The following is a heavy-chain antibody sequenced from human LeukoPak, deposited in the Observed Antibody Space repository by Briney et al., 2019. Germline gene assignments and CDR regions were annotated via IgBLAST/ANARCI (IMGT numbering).Heavy chain of an antibody. J-gene: IGHJ5*02. V-gene: IGHV4-30-2*01. D-gene: IGHD4-17*01. CDR1: GDSISSGGYF. Sequence: SQTLSLTCAVSGDSISSGGYFWSWNRQPPGKGLEWIGYIYHSGSTYYNPSLKSRVTISIDRSKNQFSLKLSSVTAADTAVYYCARYYGDYRNWFDPWGQGTLVIVSS. CDR3: ARYYGDYRNWFDP. CDR2: IYHSGST.